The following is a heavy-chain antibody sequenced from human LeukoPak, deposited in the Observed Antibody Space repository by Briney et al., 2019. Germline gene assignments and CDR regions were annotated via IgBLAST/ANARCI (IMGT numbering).Heavy chain of an antibody. V-gene: IGHV3-74*01. J-gene: IGHJ6*02. Sequence: PGGSLRLPCAASGLTFSSYRMHWVRQAPGKGLVWVSRINSDGSTTSYADSVKGRFTITRDNAMNTLYLQMNSLRAEDTAVYYCAMVRGYYYHGLDVWGQGTTVTVSS. CDR3: AMVRGYYYHGLDV. CDR1: GLTFSSYR. D-gene: IGHD3-10*01. CDR2: INSDGSTT.